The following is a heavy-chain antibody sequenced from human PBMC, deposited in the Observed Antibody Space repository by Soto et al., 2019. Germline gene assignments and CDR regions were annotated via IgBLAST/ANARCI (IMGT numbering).Heavy chain of an antibody. J-gene: IGHJ4*02. CDR2: VDYSGTA. V-gene: IGHV4-39*01. Sequence: SETLSLTCTVSSGSISVTNVFWGWVRQPPGKGLEWIGNVDYSGTAYFSPSLATRVTFHVDTSKNQFSLTLYSVTAADTAVYYCARITGRHPDYWGQGILVTVSS. CDR3: ARITGRHPDY. CDR1: SGSISVTNVF. D-gene: IGHD1-20*01.